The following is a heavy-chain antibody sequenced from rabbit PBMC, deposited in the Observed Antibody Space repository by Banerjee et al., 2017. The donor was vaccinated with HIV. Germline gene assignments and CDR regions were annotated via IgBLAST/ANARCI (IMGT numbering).Heavy chain of an antibody. J-gene: IGHJ4*01. Sequence: QEQLEESGGDLVKPGASLTLTCKASGFDFSSYYMCWVRQAPGKGLEWIACIYVGSGGSTYYANWAKGRFTISKTSSTTVTLQMTSLTAADTATYFCARSNDWGLEYFHLWGPGTLVTVS. D-gene: IGHD4-1*01. CDR3: ARSNDWGLEYFHL. V-gene: IGHV1S45*01. CDR1: GFDFSSYY. CDR2: IYVGSGGST.